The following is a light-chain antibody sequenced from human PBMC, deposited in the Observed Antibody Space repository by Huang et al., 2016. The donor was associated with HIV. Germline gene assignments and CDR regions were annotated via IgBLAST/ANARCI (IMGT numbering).Light chain of an antibody. J-gene: IGKJ2*01. CDR2: LGS. Sequence: DIVMIQSPLSLPVTPGEPASISCSSSQSLLHTNAYNYLYWYLQKPWQSPQLLIYLGSSRASGVPDRFSGGGSGTRFSLNISRVEAEDAGIYYCMEALKTPYTFGQGTKLEIK. V-gene: IGKV2-28*01. CDR1: QSLLHTNAYNY. CDR3: MEALKTPYT.